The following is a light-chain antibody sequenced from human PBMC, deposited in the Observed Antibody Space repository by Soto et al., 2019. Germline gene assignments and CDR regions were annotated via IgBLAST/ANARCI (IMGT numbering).Light chain of an antibody. V-gene: IGKV1-5*03. CDR1: QIIDTW. CDR3: QQYETYAPWT. Sequence: DIQMTQSPSSLSASVGDRITITCRASQIIDTWLAWYQQKPGKAPKLLIYKAYSLENGVPSRFSGSGSGTEFTLTISRLQPDDFATYYCQQYETYAPWTFGQGTKVEVK. J-gene: IGKJ1*01. CDR2: KAY.